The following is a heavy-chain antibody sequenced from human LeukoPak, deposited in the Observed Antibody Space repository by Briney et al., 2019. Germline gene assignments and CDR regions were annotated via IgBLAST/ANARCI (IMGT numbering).Heavy chain of an antibody. Sequence: GGSLRLSCAASGFTLNSYAMSWVRQAPGKGLECVSTISGSGSNTYYTDSVKGRFTISRDSSKNTLYLQMNSLRAEDTAVYYCAKGREAYSGSYTPFDSWGQGSLVTVSS. V-gene: IGHV3-23*01. D-gene: IGHD1-26*01. CDR2: ISGSGSNT. J-gene: IGHJ4*02. CDR3: AKGREAYSGSYTPFDS. CDR1: GFTLNSYA.